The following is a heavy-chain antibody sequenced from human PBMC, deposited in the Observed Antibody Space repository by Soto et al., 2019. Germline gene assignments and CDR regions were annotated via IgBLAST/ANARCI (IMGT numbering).Heavy chain of an antibody. J-gene: IGHJ6*02. V-gene: IGHV3-23*01. CDR3: AKGITDAPQGDYYYYYGMDV. D-gene: IGHD1-20*01. CDR2: ISGSGGST. CDR1: GFTFSSYA. Sequence: GGSLRLSCAASGFTFSSYAMSWVRQAPGKGLEWVSAISGSGGSTYYADSVKGRFTISRDNSKNTLYLQMNSPRAEDTAVYYCAKGITDAPQGDYYYYYGMDVWGQGTTVTVSS.